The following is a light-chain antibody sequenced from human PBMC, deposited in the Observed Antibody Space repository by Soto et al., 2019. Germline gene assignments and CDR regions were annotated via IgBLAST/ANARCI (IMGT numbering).Light chain of an antibody. V-gene: IGLV2-14*01. J-gene: IGLJ2*01. CDR1: SGDVGAYNY. Sequence: QSALTQPASVSGSPGQSITISCTGSSGDVGAYNYVSWYQQHPGKAPKLLIYEVTDRPSGVSNRFSGSKSGNTASLTISGLQADDEAHYYCSSYTSSDTLIFGGGTQLTVL. CDR2: EVT. CDR3: SSYTSSDTLI.